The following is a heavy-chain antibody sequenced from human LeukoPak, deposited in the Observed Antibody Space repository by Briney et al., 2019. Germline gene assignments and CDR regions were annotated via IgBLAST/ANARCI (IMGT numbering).Heavy chain of an antibody. Sequence: MSGGSLRLSCAASGFTFSDYYMSWLRQAPGEGLEWVSYISSSGSTIYYADSVKGRFTISRDNAKNSLYLQMNSLRAEDTAVYYCAREGVVVTNPMDVWGQGTTVTVSS. V-gene: IGHV3-11*01. CDR2: ISSSGSTI. J-gene: IGHJ6*02. D-gene: IGHD2-21*02. CDR1: GFTFSDYY. CDR3: AREGVVVTNPMDV.